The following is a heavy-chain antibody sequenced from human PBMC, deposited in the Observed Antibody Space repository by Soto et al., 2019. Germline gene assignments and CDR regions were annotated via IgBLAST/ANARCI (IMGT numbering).Heavy chain of an antibody. J-gene: IGHJ6*02. Sequence: ASVKVSCKASGYTFTSYAMHWVRQAPGQRLEWMGWINAGNGNTKYAQKFQGRVTITTDESTSTAYMELSSLRSEDTAVYYCARGIAARYYYYGMDVWGQGTTVTVSS. CDR3: ARGIAARYYYYGMDV. V-gene: IGHV1-3*01. CDR1: GYTFTSYA. D-gene: IGHD6-6*01. CDR2: INAGNGNT.